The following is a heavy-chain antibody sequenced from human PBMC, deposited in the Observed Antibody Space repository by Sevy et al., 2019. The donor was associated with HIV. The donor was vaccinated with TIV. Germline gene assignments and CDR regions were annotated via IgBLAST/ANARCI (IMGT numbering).Heavy chain of an antibody. CDR3: ASRSAAAGLSLDY. V-gene: IGHV3-48*02. CDR2: ISSSSSTI. D-gene: IGHD6-13*01. CDR1: GFTFSSYS. J-gene: IGHJ4*02. Sequence: GGSLRLSCATSGFTFSSYSMNWVRQAPGKGLEWVSYISSSSSTIYYADSVKGRFTISRDNAKNSLYLQMNSLRDEDTAVYYCASRSAAAGLSLDYWGQGTLVTVSS.